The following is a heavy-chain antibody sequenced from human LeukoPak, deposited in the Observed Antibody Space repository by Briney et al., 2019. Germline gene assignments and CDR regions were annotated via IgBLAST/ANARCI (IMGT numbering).Heavy chain of an antibody. CDR3: ARDLTSTSNWEFDY. CDR1: GYTFADYF. D-gene: IGHD1-26*01. CDR2: INPNTGGA. J-gene: IGHJ4*02. V-gene: IGHV1-2*04. Sequence: ASVKVSCKASGYTFADYFIHWVRQAPGQGLEWMGRINPNTGGAEYAPKFQGWVTMTRDTSINTAYVEVNRLISDDTAVYYCARDLTSTSNWEFDYWGQGTLVIVSS.